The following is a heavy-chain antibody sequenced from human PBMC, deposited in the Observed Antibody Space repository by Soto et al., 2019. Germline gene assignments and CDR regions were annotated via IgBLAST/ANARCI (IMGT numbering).Heavy chain of an antibody. CDR2: MYHSGST. CDR1: GGSIISGGYS. J-gene: IGHJ4*02. D-gene: IGHD2-2*01. V-gene: IGHV4-30-2*01. Sequence: SETLSVTCAVSGGSIISGGYSWIWIRQPPGKGLEWIGYMYHSGSTYYNPSLKSRVTISIDRSKNQFSLKLSSVTAADTAVYYCARVPDYWGKGILITVSS. CDR3: ARVPDY.